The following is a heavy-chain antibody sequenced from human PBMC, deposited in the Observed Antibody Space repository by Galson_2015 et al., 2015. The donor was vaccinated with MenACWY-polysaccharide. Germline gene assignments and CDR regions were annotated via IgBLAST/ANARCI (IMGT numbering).Heavy chain of an antibody. J-gene: IGHJ4*02. V-gene: IGHV3-23*01. D-gene: IGHD3-22*01. CDR2: ISGSGGST. Sequence: SLRLPCAASGFTFSSYAMSWVRQAPGKGLEWVSAISGSGGSTYYADSVKGRFTISRDNSKNTLYLQMNSLRAEDTAVYYCAKHSYDSSVWYFDYWGQGTLVTVSS. CDR1: GFTFSSYA. CDR3: AKHSYDSSVWYFDY.